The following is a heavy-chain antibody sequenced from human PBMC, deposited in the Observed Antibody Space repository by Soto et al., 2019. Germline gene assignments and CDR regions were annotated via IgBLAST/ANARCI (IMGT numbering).Heavy chain of an antibody. CDR3: AKDWDDSSGYYYLGFGP. Sequence: GGSLRLSCAASGFTFSSYGMHWVRQAPGKGLEWVAVISYDGSNKYYADSVKGRFTISRDNSKNTLYLQMNSLRAEDTAVYYCAKDWDDSSGYYYLGFGPCGQGTLVTVSS. D-gene: IGHD3-22*01. CDR1: GFTFSSYG. J-gene: IGHJ5*02. CDR2: ISYDGSNK. V-gene: IGHV3-30*18.